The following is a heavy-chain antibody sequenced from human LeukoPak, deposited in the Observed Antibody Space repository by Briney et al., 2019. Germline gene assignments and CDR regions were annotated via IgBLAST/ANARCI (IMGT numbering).Heavy chain of an antibody. CDR1: GYTFTSYG. CDR3: ARGSSGWYGISHYYYMDV. V-gene: IGHV1-18*01. CDR2: ISAYNGNT. D-gene: IGHD6-19*01. J-gene: IGHJ6*03. Sequence: ASVKVSCKASGYTFTSYGISWVRQAPGQGLEWMGWISAYNGNTNYAQKLQGRVTMTTDTSTSTAYMELRSLRSDDTAVYYCARGSSGWYGISHYYYMDVWGKGTTVTVSS.